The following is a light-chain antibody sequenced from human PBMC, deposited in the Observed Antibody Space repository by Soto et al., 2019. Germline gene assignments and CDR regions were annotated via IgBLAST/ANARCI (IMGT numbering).Light chain of an antibody. Sequence: EIVLTQSPGTLSLSPGERARLPCKPTQSVTSTSLAWYQQKPGQTPRLIVYGAYSRATGIPDTFSGSGSGTDFTPTISRLEPEDFAVYYCQQYGISPSWTFGQGTKVDIK. CDR3: QQYGISPSWT. CDR1: QSVTSTS. J-gene: IGKJ1*01. V-gene: IGKV3-20*01. CDR2: GAY.